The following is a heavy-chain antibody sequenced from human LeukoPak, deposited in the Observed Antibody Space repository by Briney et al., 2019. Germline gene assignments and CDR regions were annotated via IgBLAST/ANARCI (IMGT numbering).Heavy chain of an antibody. V-gene: IGHV4-59*01. CDR1: GGSISSYY. Sequence: SETLSLTCTVSGGSISSYYWSWIRQPPGKGLEWIGYIYYSGSTNYNPSLKSRVTITVDTSKNQFSLKLSSVTAADTAVYCCATSKDPYDFWSGYGYGGDYGMDVWGQGTTVTVSS. CDR2: IYYSGST. CDR3: ATSKDPYDFWSGYGYGGDYGMDV. J-gene: IGHJ6*02. D-gene: IGHD3-3*01.